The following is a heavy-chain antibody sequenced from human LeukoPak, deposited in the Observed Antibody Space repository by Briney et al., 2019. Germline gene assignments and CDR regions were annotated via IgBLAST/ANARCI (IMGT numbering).Heavy chain of an antibody. V-gene: IGHV1-2*02. CDR3: ASYSGLRLGELSLYLIDY. CDR2: INPNSGGT. CDR1: GYTFTGYY. D-gene: IGHD3-16*02. J-gene: IGHJ4*02. Sequence: EASVKVSCKASGYTFTGYYMHWVRQAPGQGLEWMGWINPNSGGTNYAQKFQGRVTMTRDTSISTAYMELSRLRSDDKAVYYCASYSGLRLGELSLYLIDYWGQGTLVTVSS.